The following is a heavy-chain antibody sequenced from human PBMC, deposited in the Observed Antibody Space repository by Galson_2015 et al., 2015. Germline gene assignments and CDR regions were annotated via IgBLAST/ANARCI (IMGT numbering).Heavy chain of an antibody. CDR2: INPSGGNT. CDR1: GYTFTNDY. V-gene: IGHV1-46*01. CDR3: ARSSASWYSLS. D-gene: IGHD6-13*01. Sequence: SVKVSCKASGYTFTNDYLHWVRQAPGQGLEWMGVINPSGGNTNSAQKFQGRITMTRDTSISTAYMELSSLTYDDTAVYYCARSSASWYSLSWGQGTLVTVSS. J-gene: IGHJ5*02.